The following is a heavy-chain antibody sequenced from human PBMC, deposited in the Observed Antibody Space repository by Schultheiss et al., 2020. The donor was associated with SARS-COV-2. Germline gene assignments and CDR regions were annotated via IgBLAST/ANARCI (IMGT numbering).Heavy chain of an antibody. Sequence: ASVKVSCKASGYTFTGYYMHWVRQAPGQGLEWMGWINPNSGGTNYAQKFQGRVTMTRDTSISTAYMELSRLRSEDTAVYYCASGISAVGATYYYYYGMDVWGQGTTVTVSS. CDR2: INPNSGGT. D-gene: IGHD1-26*01. J-gene: IGHJ6*02. CDR1: GYTFTGYY. V-gene: IGHV1-2*02. CDR3: ASGISAVGATYYYYYGMDV.